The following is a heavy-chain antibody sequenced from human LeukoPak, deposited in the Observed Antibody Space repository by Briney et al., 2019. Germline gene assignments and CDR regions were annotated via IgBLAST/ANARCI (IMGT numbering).Heavy chain of an antibody. V-gene: IGHV1-18*01. Sequence: ASVKVSCKASGYTFTSYGISWVRQAPGQGLEWMGWISAYNGNTNYAQKLQGRVTITRDTSASTAYMELSSLRSEDTAVYYCAIRLGDRGAFDIWGQGTMVTVSS. D-gene: IGHD3-16*01. CDR1: GYTFTSYG. CDR3: AIRLGDRGAFDI. J-gene: IGHJ3*02. CDR2: ISAYNGNT.